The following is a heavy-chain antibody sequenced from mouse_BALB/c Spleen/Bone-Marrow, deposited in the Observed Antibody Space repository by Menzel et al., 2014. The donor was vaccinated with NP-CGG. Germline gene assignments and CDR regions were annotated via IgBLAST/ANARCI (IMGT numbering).Heavy chain of an antibody. V-gene: IGHV2-3*01. CDR1: GFSLTSYG. CDR3: AKQDYYRYDYAMDY. CDR2: IWGDGST. J-gene: IGHJ4*01. D-gene: IGHD2-14*01. Sequence: QVQLKDSGTGLVAPSQSLSIPCTVSGFSLTSYGVVWVRQPPGKGLEWLGVIWGDGSTDYHSALISRLSISKDNSKSQVLLKLNSLQTDDTATYYCAKQDYYRYDYAMDYWGQGTSVTVSS.